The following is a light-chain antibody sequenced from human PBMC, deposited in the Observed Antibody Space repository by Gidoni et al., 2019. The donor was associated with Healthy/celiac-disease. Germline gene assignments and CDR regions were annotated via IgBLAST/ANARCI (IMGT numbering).Light chain of an antibody. CDR1: QVINSW. CDR3: RQANSFPLT. V-gene: IGKV1-12*01. Sequence: DIQTTQSPSSVSAAVGERVTITCRASQVINSWLAWYQQKPGKAPNPLIYAASSLQSGVPSSFSGSGSGTDFTLTISSLQPEDFATYYCRQANSFPLTFGGGTKVEIK. J-gene: IGKJ4*01. CDR2: AAS.